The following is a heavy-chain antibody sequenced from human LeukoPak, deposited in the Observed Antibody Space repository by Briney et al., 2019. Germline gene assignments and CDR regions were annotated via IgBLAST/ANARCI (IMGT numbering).Heavy chain of an antibody. D-gene: IGHD2-2*01. CDR1: GYTFTGYY. J-gene: IGHJ3*02. Sequence: GASVKVSCKASGYTFTGYYVHWVRQAPGQGLEWMGWINPNSGGTNYAQKFQGRVTMTRDTSISTAYMELSRLRSDDTAVYYCARDGGGYCSSTSCEDAFDIWGQGTMVTVSS. CDR3: ARDGGGYCSSTSCEDAFDI. CDR2: INPNSGGT. V-gene: IGHV1-2*02.